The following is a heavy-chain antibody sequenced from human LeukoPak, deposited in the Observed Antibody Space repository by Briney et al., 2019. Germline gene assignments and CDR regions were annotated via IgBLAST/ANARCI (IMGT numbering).Heavy chain of an antibody. CDR1: GFTFSSYS. D-gene: IGHD2-15*01. V-gene: IGHV3-21*01. Sequence: PGGSLRLSCAASGFTFSSYSMNWVRQAPGKGLEWVSSISSSSSYIYYADSVKGRFTISRDNAKNSLYLQMNSLRAEDTAVYYCAREMDTVVVVAATYYYYGMDVWGQGTTVTVSS. CDR3: AREMDTVVVVAATYYYYGMDV. CDR2: ISSSSSYI. J-gene: IGHJ6*02.